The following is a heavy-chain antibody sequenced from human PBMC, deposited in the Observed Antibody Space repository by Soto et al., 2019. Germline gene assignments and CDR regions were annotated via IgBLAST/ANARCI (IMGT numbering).Heavy chain of an antibody. Sequence: GGSLRLSCAASGFTFSSYGMNWVRQAPGKGLEWVSYISSSSSTIYYADSVKGRFTISRDNAKNSLYLQMNSLRDEDTAVYYCARDSHDILTGLFDYWGQGTLVTVSS. CDR2: ISSSSSTI. D-gene: IGHD3-9*01. CDR1: GFTFSSYG. CDR3: ARDSHDILTGLFDY. J-gene: IGHJ4*02. V-gene: IGHV3-48*02.